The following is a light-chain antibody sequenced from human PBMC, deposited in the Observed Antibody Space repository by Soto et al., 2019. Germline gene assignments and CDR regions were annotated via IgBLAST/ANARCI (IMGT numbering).Light chain of an antibody. CDR3: LQDYYYPLT. V-gene: IGKV1-6*01. J-gene: IGKJ4*01. Sequence: AVQMTQSPSSLSASVGDRVTITCRASQGIRNDLGWYQQKPGKAPKLLIYAASSLQSGVPSRFSGSGSGTDFTLTINSLQPEDFATYYCLQDYYYPLTFGGGTKVEIK. CDR1: QGIRND. CDR2: AAS.